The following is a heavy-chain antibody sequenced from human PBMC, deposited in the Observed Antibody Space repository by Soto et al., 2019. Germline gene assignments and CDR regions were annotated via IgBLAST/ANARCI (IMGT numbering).Heavy chain of an antibody. Sequence: QVQLVQSGAEVKKPGSSVKVSCKASGGTFSSYTISWVRQAPGQGLEWMGRIIPILGIANYAQKFQGRVTITADKSTSTAYMELSSLRSEDTAVYYCAREGGAAAGEDPNRADPYYYGMDVWGQGTTVTVSS. D-gene: IGHD6-13*01. CDR1: GGTFSSYT. CDR3: AREGGAAAGEDPNRADPYYYGMDV. CDR2: IIPILGIA. J-gene: IGHJ6*02. V-gene: IGHV1-69*08.